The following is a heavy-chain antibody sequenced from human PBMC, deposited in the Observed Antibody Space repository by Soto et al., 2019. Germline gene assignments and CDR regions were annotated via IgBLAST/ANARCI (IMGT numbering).Heavy chain of an antibody. J-gene: IGHJ3*02. D-gene: IGHD2-21*01. CDR1: GFTFISYS. CDR2: ISSSSSTI. V-gene: IGHV3-48*01. CDR3: ARDHAILAFDI. Sequence: EVQLVESGGGLVQPGGSLRLSCAASGFTFISYSMNWVRQAPGKGLEWVSYISSSSSTIYYADSVKGRFTISRDNAKNSLYLQMNSLRAEDTAVYYCARDHAILAFDIWGQGTMVTVSS.